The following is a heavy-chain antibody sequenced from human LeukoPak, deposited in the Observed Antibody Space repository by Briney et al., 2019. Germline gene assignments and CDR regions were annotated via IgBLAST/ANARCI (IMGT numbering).Heavy chain of an antibody. CDR2: ISSSSSTI. Sequence: GSLRLSCAASGFTFSSYSMNWVRQAPGKGLEWVSYISSSSSTIYYADSVKGRFTISRDNAKNSLYLQMNSLRAEDTAVYYCAREVEGYMDVWGKGTTVTVSS. D-gene: IGHD1-26*01. CDR3: AREVEGYMDV. V-gene: IGHV3-48*01. CDR1: GFTFSSYS. J-gene: IGHJ6*03.